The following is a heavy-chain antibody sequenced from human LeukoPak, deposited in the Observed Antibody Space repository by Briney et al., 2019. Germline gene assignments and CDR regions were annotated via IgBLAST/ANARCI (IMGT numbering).Heavy chain of an antibody. CDR2: IYHSGST. CDR3: ARGLPQWLVPLPQNWFDP. CDR1: GYSISSGYY. J-gene: IGHJ5*02. Sequence: PSETLSLTCTVSGYSISSGYYWGWIRQPPGKGLEWIGSIYHSGSTYYNPSLKSRVTISVDNSKNQFPLKLSSVTAADTALYYCARGLPQWLVPLPQNWFDPWRQGPLVTVSS. D-gene: IGHD6-19*01. V-gene: IGHV4-38-2*02.